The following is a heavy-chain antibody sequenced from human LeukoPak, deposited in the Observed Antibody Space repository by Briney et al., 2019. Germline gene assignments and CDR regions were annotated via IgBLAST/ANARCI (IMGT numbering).Heavy chain of an antibody. Sequence: GGSLRLSCAASGFTFSSYAMSWVRQAPGKGLEWVSGISAGATRTYYAASVRGRFTISRDNAKNSLYLQMNSLRAEDTAVYYCAELGITMIGGVWGKGTTVTISS. CDR3: AELGITMIGGV. J-gene: IGHJ6*04. CDR2: ISAGATRT. CDR1: GFTFSSYA. D-gene: IGHD3-10*02. V-gene: IGHV3-23*01.